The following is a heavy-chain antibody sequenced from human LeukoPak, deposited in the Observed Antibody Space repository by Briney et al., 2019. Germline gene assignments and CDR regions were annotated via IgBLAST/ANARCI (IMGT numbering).Heavy chain of an antibody. V-gene: IGHV1-46*01. CDR2: INPSGGST. CDR3: ARDGYRGYSGYDLPVNCDY. CDR1: GYTFTSYY. J-gene: IGHJ4*02. Sequence: GASVKVSCKASGYTFTSYYMHWVRQAPGQGLEWMGTINPSGGSTSYAQKFQGRVTMTRDMSTSTAYMELRSLRSDDTAVYNCARDGYRGYSGYDLPVNCDYWGQGTLVTVSS. D-gene: IGHD5-12*01.